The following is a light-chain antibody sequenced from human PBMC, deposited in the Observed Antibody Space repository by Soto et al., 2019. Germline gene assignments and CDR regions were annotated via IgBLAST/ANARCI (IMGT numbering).Light chain of an antibody. J-gene: IGKJ2*01. Sequence: DIQMTQSPSSLSASVGDRVTITCLASQSISSYLNWYQQKPGKAPKLLIYAASSLQSGVPSRFSGSGSGTDFTLTISSLQPEDFATYYCQQSYSTLYTFGQGTKLEIK. CDR1: QSISSY. CDR2: AAS. CDR3: QQSYSTLYT. V-gene: IGKV1-39*01.